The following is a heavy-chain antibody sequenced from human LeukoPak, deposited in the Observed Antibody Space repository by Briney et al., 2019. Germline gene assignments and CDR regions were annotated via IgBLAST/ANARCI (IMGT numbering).Heavy chain of an antibody. D-gene: IGHD5-12*01. Sequence: GGSLRLSCAASGFTLSSYSMNWVRQAPGKGLEWVSSISSSSSYIYYADSVKGRFTISRDNAKNSLYLQMNSLRAEDTAVYYCARDPSNDSGYDPRHYWGQGTLVTVSS. J-gene: IGHJ4*02. CDR2: ISSSSSYI. CDR1: GFTLSSYS. V-gene: IGHV3-21*01. CDR3: ARDPSNDSGYDPRHY.